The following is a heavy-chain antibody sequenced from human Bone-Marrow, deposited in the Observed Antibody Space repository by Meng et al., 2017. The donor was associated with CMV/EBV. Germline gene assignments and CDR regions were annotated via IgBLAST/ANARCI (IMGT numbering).Heavy chain of an antibody. D-gene: IGHD2-2*02. CDR2: ITGSGSNT. CDR1: GFTFSSYA. V-gene: IGHV3-23*01. J-gene: IGHJ6*02. CDR3: ARDTYCSSTSCYMPYYYYYGMDV. Sequence: GESLKISCAASGFTFSSYAMSWVRQAPGKGLEWVSGITGSGSNTYYADSVKGRFTISRDNSKNTLYLQMNSLRAEDTAVYYCARDTYCSSTSCYMPYYYYYGMDVWGQGTTVTVSS.